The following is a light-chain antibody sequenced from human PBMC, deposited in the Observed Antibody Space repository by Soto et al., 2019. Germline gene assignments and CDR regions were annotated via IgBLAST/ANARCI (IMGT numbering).Light chain of an antibody. V-gene: IGKV2-28*01. CDR2: FGS. CDR3: MQALQSLT. Sequence: EIVMTQSPLTLPVTPGEPASISCRSSQSLLYNNTYNYLDWYVQKPGQSPQLLIYFGSNRAPGVPDRFSGSGSGTDFTLKINRVEAEDVGNYYCMQALQSLTFGQGTRLEIQ. J-gene: IGKJ5*01. CDR1: QSLLYNNTYNY.